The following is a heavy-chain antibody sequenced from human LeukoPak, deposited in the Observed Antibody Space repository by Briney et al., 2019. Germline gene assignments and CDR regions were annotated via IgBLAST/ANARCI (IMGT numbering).Heavy chain of an antibody. Sequence: SETLSLTCAVSGGSISSGGYSWSWIRQPPGKGLEWIGYIYHSGSTYYNPSLKSRVTTSVDRSKNQFSLKLSSVTAADTAVYYCASSMVRGVPTGYWGQGTLVTVSS. D-gene: IGHD3-10*01. CDR3: ASSMVRGVPTGY. CDR1: GGSISSGGYS. CDR2: IYHSGST. V-gene: IGHV4-30-2*01. J-gene: IGHJ4*02.